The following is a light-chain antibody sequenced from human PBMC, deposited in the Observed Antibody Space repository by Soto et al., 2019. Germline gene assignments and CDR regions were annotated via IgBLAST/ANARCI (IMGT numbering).Light chain of an antibody. CDR1: QNINNW. J-gene: IGKJ5*01. CDR3: QQYKSYSLIT. Sequence: DIQLTQSPSTLSASVGDRASITCRASQNINNWLAWYQQKPGKAPKLLIYRASTLEDGVPSRFSGSGSETDFTVTISSLQPDDVATYYCQQYKSYSLITFGQGTRLEIK. V-gene: IGKV1-5*03. CDR2: RAS.